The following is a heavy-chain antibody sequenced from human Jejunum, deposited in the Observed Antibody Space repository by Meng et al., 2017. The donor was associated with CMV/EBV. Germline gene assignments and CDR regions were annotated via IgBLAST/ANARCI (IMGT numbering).Heavy chain of an antibody. J-gene: IGHJ5*02. V-gene: IGHV4-4*07. CDR1: WHSCGHY. D-gene: IGHD3-16*01. Sequence: EGSGLGWLRCAATAARTWGVSWWHSCGHYGSVVRQAAGRRLEWIGRFHPGGTTNYNPSLENRITVSVDSSKNQFFLKLTSVTAADTAIYYCARECVGEAYDCQWNYWFDPWGRGTLVTVSS. CDR2: FHPGGTT. CDR3: ARECVGEAYDCQWNYWFDP.